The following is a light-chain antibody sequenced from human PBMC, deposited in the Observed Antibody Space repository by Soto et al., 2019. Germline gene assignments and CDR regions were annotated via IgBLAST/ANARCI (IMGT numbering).Light chain of an antibody. J-gene: IGKJ1*01. V-gene: IGKV3-20*01. CDR2: GAY. CDR1: QSVIKSY. Sequence: EVVLTQSPGTLSLSSGERATLSCGASQSVIKSYSAWYQQKPGQAPRLLLYGAYNRATGIPERFSGSGSGTDFTLTISRLEPEDFELYYCQQYGTAPWTFGQGTKVDIK. CDR3: QQYGTAPWT.